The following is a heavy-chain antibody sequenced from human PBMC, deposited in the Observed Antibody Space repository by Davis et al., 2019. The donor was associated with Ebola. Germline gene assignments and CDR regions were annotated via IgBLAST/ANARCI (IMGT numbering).Heavy chain of an antibody. D-gene: IGHD2-15*01. V-gene: IGHV3-30*19. CDR2: ISYDGSNK. J-gene: IGHJ6*02. CDR1: GFTFSSYG. Sequence: GESLKISCAASGFTFSSYGMHWVRQAPGKGLEWVAVISYDGSNKYYADSVKGRFTISRDNSKNTLYLQMNSLRAEDTAVYYCARGYCSGGSCRIHYYYGMDVWGQGTTVTVSS. CDR3: ARGYCSGGSCRIHYYYGMDV.